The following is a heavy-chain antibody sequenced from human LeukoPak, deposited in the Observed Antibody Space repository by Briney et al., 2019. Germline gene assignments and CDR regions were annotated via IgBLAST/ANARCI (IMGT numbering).Heavy chain of an antibody. CDR2: ISAYNGNT. J-gene: IGHJ3*02. D-gene: IGHD2-2*01. CDR3: ASTHPPIVVVPAATADDAFDI. Sequence: ASVKVSCKASGYTFTSYGISWVRQAPGQGLEWMGWISAYNGNTNYAQKLQGRVTMTTDTSTSTAYMELRSLRSDDTAVYYCASTHPPIVVVPAATADDAFDIWGQGTMVTVSS. CDR1: GYTFTSYG. V-gene: IGHV1-18*01.